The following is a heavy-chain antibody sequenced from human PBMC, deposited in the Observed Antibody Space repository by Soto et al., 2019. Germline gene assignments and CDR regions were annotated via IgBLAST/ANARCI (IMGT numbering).Heavy chain of an antibody. V-gene: IGHV3-21*01. J-gene: IGHJ6*02. Sequence: EVRLVESGGGLVKPGGSLRLSCAASGFTFSTFTMNWVRQAPGKGLEWVSSITGDRSFTYYADSVKGRFTISRDDAKGSLFLQMNSLRVEDTAVYYCVRDSVTRVSSDIPGMDVWGQGTTVSVSS. CDR2: ITGDRSFT. CDR1: GFTFSTFT. CDR3: VRDSVTRVSSDIPGMDV. D-gene: IGHD3-10*01.